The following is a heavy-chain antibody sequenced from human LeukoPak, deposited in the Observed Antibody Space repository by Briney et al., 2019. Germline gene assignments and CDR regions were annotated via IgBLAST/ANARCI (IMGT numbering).Heavy chain of an antibody. J-gene: IGHJ4*02. CDR3: ARDYGGYQDY. D-gene: IGHD5-12*01. Sequence: GGSLRLSCVASGVTFSRYWMHCVRQAPGKGLVWVSRITSDGTSTSYADSVKGRFTISRDDAKNTLYLQMNSLRAEDTAVYYCARDYGGYQDYWGQGTLVTVSS. CDR1: GVTFSRYW. V-gene: IGHV3-74*01. CDR2: ITSDGTST.